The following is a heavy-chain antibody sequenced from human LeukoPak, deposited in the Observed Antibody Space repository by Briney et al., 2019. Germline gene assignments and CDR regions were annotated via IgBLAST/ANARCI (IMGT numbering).Heavy chain of an antibody. CDR1: GFTFSSYA. CDR2: ISGSGGST. V-gene: IGHV3-23*01. J-gene: IGHJ4*02. CDR3: AKGPNSGDD. D-gene: IGHD4-23*01. Sequence: GGSLRLSCAASGFTFSSYAMRWVRQAPGKGLEGFSVISGSGGSTYYADSVKGRFTISRDNSKNTLYLKMNSLRAEDTAVYYCAKGPNSGDDWGQGTLVTVSS.